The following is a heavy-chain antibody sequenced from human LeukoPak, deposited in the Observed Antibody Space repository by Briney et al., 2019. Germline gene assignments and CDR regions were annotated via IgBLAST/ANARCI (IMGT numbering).Heavy chain of an antibody. Sequence: GGSLRLSCAASGFTFSSYAMSWGRQAPGKGLEWASAIRTNGGHTFYADSVKGRFTISRDNSKNTLYLQMNSLRAEDTALYYCSKDLTDCDSSSQTYFDYWGQGTLVTVSS. D-gene: IGHD3-22*01. J-gene: IGHJ4*02. CDR2: IRTNGGHT. CDR1: GFTFSSYA. V-gene: IGHV3-23*01. CDR3: SKDLTDCDSSSQTYFDY.